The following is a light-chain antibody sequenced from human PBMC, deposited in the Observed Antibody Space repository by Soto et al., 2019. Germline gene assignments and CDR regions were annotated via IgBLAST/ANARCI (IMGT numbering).Light chain of an antibody. J-gene: IGKJ1*01. CDR1: QTISNW. Sequence: DIQMTQSPSTLSASVGDRVTITCRASQTISNWLAWYQQKPGKAPKLLIYKASSLQSGVPSRFSCSGSATEFTLTISSLQPDDFATYYCRQYNSYWTLGQGTKVDIK. CDR2: KAS. V-gene: IGKV1-5*03. CDR3: RQYNSYWT.